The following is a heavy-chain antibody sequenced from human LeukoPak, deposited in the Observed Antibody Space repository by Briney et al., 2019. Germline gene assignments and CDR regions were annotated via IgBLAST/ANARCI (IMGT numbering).Heavy chain of an antibody. D-gene: IGHD1-26*01. J-gene: IGHJ4*02. CDR1: GYTFTVYY. V-gene: IGHV1-2*02. CDR3: ARDQTVGATN. CDR2: INPNSGGT. Sequence: ASVTVSCKASGYTFTVYYMHWVRQAPGQGLEWMGWINPNSGGTNYAQKFQGRVTMTRDTSISTAYMELSRLRSDDTAVCYCARDQTVGATNWGQGTLVTVSS.